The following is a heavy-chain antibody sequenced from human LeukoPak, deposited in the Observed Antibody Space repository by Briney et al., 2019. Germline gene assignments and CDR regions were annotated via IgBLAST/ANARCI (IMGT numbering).Heavy chain of an antibody. CDR1: GGSISNYY. D-gene: IGHD6-19*01. CDR2: IYSDGNT. Sequence: SETLSLTCTVSGGSISNYYRSWIRQPAGKGLEWIGRIYSDGNTDDNPSLKSRVAMSVDTSRNQFSLHLRFVTAADTALYYCARTPGITVAGRFFDYRGQGILVTVSS. J-gene: IGHJ4*02. V-gene: IGHV4-4*07. CDR3: ARTPGITVAGRFFDY.